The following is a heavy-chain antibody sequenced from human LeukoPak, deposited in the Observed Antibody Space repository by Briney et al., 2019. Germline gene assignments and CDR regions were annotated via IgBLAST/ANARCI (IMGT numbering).Heavy chain of an antibody. V-gene: IGHV1-69*04. CDR2: IIPILGIA. CDR1: GYTFTSYG. J-gene: IGHJ6*02. CDR3: AREAYYGMDV. Sequence: ASVKVSCKASGYTFTSYGISWVRQAPGQGLEWMGRIIPILGIANYAQKFQGRVTITADKSTSTAYMELSSLRSEDTAVYYCAREAYYGMDVWGQGTTVTVSS.